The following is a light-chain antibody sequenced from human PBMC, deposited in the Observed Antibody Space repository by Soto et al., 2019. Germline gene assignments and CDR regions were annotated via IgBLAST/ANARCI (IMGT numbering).Light chain of an antibody. CDR2: TAS. CDR1: QDISNY. J-gene: IGKJ5*01. V-gene: IGKV1-27*01. CDR3: QKYNSALT. Sequence: IHRTHSPASLSASILYTVTITFRASQDISNYLAWYQQTPGKVPKLLIYTASTLQSGVPSRFSGSGSGTDFTLTISSLQPEDVATYYCQKYNSALTFGQGTRLETK.